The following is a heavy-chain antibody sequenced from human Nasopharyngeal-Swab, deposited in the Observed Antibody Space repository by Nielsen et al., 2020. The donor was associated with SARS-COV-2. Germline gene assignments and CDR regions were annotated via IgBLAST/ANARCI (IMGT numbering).Heavy chain of an antibody. Sequence: SVQVSCKASGGTFSSYAISWVRQAPGQGLEWMGGIIPIFGTANYAQKFQGRVTITADESTSTAYMELSSLRSEDTAVYYCARDLYSGYDLNYWGQGTLVTVSS. J-gene: IGHJ4*02. CDR3: ARDLYSGYDLNY. CDR1: GGTFSSYA. D-gene: IGHD5-12*01. CDR2: IIPIFGTA. V-gene: IGHV1-69*13.